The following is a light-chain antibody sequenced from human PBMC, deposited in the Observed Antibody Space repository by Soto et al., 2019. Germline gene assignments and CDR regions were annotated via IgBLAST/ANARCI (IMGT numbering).Light chain of an antibody. V-gene: IGKV3-15*01. J-gene: IGKJ3*01. CDR3: QQYNNWPLT. CDR1: QSVRDN. CDR2: GAL. Sequence: EMVMTQSPATRSVSPGERVTLSCRASQSVRDNLAWYQQKPGQAPRLLIYGALTRATGIPARFSGSGSGTEFTLTISSLQSEDFAFYYCQQYNNWPLTFGPGTKVDIK.